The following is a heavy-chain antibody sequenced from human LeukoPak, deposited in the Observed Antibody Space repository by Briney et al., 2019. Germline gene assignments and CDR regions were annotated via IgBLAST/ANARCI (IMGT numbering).Heavy chain of an antibody. D-gene: IGHD3-10*01. CDR3: TTEFKELGSFFYFYYMDV. V-gene: IGHV3-15*01. J-gene: IGHJ6*03. CDR2: IKSKTDGGTT. CDR1: GFTFSNAW. Sequence: GGSLRLSCAASGFTFSNAWMSWVRQAPGKGLEWVGRIKSKTDGGTTDYAAPAKGRFTISRDDSKNALFLQMDSLKSDDTAMYYCTTEFKELGSFFYFYYMDVWGTGTTVTISS.